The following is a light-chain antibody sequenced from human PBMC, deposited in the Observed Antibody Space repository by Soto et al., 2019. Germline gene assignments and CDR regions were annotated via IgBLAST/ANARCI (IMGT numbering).Light chain of an antibody. V-gene: IGKV3-20*01. CDR3: QQYDTSPRT. Sequence: EILLTQPPGTLSLSPGDRATLSCRASQSLGSGYLAWYRQKPGQAPRILIYAASSRATGVPDRFSGSGSGTDFSLTISRLEPEDFAVYYCQQYDTSPRTFGQGTKVEI. CDR1: QSLGSGY. CDR2: AAS. J-gene: IGKJ1*01.